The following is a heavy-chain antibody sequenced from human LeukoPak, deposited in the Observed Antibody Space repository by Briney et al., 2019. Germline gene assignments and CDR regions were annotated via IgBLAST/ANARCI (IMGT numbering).Heavy chain of an antibody. CDR1: GYTLTELS. CDR2: FDPEDGET. Sequence: ASVKVSCKVSGYTLTELSMHWVRQAPGKGLEWMGGFDPEDGETIYAQKFQGRVTMTEDTSTDTAYMELSSLRSEDTAVYYCATVKYSGSYGEILHGAFDIWGQGTMVTVSS. V-gene: IGHV1-24*01. D-gene: IGHD1-26*01. J-gene: IGHJ3*02. CDR3: ATVKYSGSYGEILHGAFDI.